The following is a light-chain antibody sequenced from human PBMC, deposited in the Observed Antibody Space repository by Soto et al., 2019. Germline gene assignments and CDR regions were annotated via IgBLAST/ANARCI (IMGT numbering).Light chain of an antibody. V-gene: IGKV3-20*01. CDR2: GAS. CDR3: QQYGSDTP. J-gene: IGKJ1*01. Sequence: EIVLTQSPGTLSLSPGERATLSCRASQSVSSSYLAWYQQKPGQAPRLLIYGASSRATGIPDRFSGSGSGTDFTLTISRLEPEDFAVYYCQQYGSDTPFGQGTKVESK. CDR1: QSVSSSY.